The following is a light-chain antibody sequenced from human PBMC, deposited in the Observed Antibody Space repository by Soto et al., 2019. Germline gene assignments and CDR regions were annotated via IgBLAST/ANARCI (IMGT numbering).Light chain of an antibody. CDR1: QSISSY. J-gene: IGKJ1*01. CDR2: GAS. CDR3: QQYNNWPRT. Sequence: ITQSPSSLSASVGDRVTITCRASQSISSYLNWYQQKPGKSPRLLIYGASTRATGIPARFSGSGSGTEFTLTISSLQSEDFAVYYCQQYNNWPRTFGQGTKVDIK. V-gene: IGKV3-15*01.